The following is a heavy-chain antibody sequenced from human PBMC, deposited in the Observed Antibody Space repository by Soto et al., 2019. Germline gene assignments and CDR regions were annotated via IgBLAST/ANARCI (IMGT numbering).Heavy chain of an antibody. CDR2: ISSSSSYI. Sequence: GGSLRLSCAASGFTFSSYSMNWVRQAPGKGLEWVSSISSSSSYIYYADSVKGRFTISRDNAKNSLYLQMNSLRAEGTAVYYCARARTTRSLYYFDYWGQGTLVTVSS. V-gene: IGHV3-21*01. D-gene: IGHD4-17*01. CDR3: ARARTTRSLYYFDY. CDR1: GFTFSSYS. J-gene: IGHJ4*02.